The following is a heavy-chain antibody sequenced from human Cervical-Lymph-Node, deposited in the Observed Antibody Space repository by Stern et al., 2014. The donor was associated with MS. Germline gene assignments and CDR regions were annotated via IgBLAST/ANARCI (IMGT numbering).Heavy chain of an antibody. Sequence: QVQLVQSGSELKKPGASVKVSCKASGYTLISYAMNWVRQAPGQGLEWMGWINTNTGNPTYAQGFTGRFVFSLDTSVNTAYLQISSLKAEDTAVYYCARDFDPSYHYNAMDVWGQGTTVTVSS. CDR1: GYTLISYA. V-gene: IGHV7-4-1*02. D-gene: IGHD3-9*01. CDR2: INTNTGNP. CDR3: ARDFDPSYHYNAMDV. J-gene: IGHJ6*02.